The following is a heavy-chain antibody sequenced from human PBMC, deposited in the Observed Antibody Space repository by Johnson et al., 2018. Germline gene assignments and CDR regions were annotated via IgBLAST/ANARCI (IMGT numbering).Heavy chain of an antibody. CDR1: GGSISSYY. Sequence: QVQLQESGPGLVKXSETLSLTCTVSGGSISSYYWSWIRQPPGKGLEWIGYIYYSGSTNYNPSLKRRVTISVDTSKNQFSLKLSSVTAADTAVYYCARVAENSYYYYGMDVWGQGTTVTVSS. CDR2: IYYSGST. J-gene: IGHJ6*02. V-gene: IGHV4-59*01. D-gene: IGHD1/OR15-1a*01. CDR3: ARVAENSYYYYGMDV.